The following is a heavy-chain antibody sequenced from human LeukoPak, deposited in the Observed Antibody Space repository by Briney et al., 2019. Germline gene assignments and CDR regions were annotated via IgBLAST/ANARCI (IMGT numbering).Heavy chain of an antibody. J-gene: IGHJ3*01. Sequence: PGGSLRLSCAASGFTFLSYGMHWVRQAPGKGLEWVAIISHDGSKTHYGDSVKGRFTISRDNSKSTLFLQMNSLRVEDTAVYFCAKLSYDSSGSTHQSFDLWGQGTMVNGSS. CDR2: ISHDGSKT. CDR1: GFTFLSYG. D-gene: IGHD3-22*01. CDR3: AKLSYDSSGSTHQSFDL. V-gene: IGHV3-30*18.